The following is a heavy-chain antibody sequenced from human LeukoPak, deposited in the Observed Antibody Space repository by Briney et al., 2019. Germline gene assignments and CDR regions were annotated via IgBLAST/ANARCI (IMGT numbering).Heavy chain of an antibody. V-gene: IGHV3-23*01. Sequence: GGSLRLSCAASGFTFSSYAMSWVRQAPGKGLEWVSAISGSGGSTYYADSVKGRFTISRDNSKNTLYLQMNSLRAEDTAVYYCAKDVPPYYYDSSGHPYFDYWGQGTLVTVSS. CDR1: GFTFSSYA. CDR3: AKDVPPYYYDSSGHPYFDY. D-gene: IGHD3-22*01. J-gene: IGHJ4*02. CDR2: ISGSGGST.